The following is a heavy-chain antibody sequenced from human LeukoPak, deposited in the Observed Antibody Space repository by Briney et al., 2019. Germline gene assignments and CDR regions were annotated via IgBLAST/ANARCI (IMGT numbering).Heavy chain of an antibody. CDR1: GFTFDDYG. V-gene: IGHV3-20*04. D-gene: IGHD3-3*01. CDR3: ARDRTTIFGVVIDY. Sequence: PGGSLRLSCAASGFTFDDYGMSWVRQAPGKGLEWVSGINWNGGSTGYADSVKGRFTISRDNAKNSLYLQMNSLRAEDTALYYCARDRTTIFGVVIDYWGQGTLVTVSS. J-gene: IGHJ4*02. CDR2: INWNGGST.